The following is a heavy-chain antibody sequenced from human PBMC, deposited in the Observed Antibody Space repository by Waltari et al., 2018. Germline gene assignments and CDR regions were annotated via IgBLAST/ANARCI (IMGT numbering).Heavy chain of an antibody. Sequence: QVQLQESGPGLVKPSETLSLTCTVSGGSISSYYWSWIRQPPGKGLEWIGYIYYSGSTNYNPSLKSRVTISVDTSKNQFSLKLSSVTAADTAVYYCARDRSADIAAAPYYYYGMDVWGQGTTVTVSS. D-gene: IGHD6-13*01. J-gene: IGHJ6*02. CDR3: ARDRSADIAAAPYYYYGMDV. CDR1: GGSISSYY. V-gene: IGHV4-59*01. CDR2: IYYSGST.